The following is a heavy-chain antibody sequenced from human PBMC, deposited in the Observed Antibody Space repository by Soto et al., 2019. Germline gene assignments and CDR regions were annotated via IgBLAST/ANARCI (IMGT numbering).Heavy chain of an antibody. CDR1: GGTFSSYS. CDR2: IIPIFGTA. D-gene: IGHD3-22*01. J-gene: IGHJ6*02. V-gene: IGHV1-69*13. Sequence: SVKVSCKASGGTFSSYSISWVRQAPGQGLEWMGGIIPIFGTANYAQKFQGRVTITADESTSTAYMELSSLRSEDTAVYYCARGGLQRVLNYYDSSGYWYYGMDVWGQGTTVTVSS. CDR3: ARGGLQRVLNYYDSSGYWYYGMDV.